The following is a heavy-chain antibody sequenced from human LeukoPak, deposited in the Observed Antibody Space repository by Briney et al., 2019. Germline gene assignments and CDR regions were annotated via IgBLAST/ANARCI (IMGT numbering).Heavy chain of an antibody. Sequence: GASVKVSCKASGYTFTSYDINWVRQATGQGLEWMGWMNPNSGNTGYAQKFQGRVTITRNTSISTAYMELSSLRSEDTAVYYCARWGFYGSGSSNYYYYGMDVWGQGTTVTVSS. V-gene: IGHV1-8*03. J-gene: IGHJ6*02. CDR3: ARWGFYGSGSSNYYYYGMDV. CDR2: MNPNSGNT. CDR1: GYTFTSYD. D-gene: IGHD3-10*01.